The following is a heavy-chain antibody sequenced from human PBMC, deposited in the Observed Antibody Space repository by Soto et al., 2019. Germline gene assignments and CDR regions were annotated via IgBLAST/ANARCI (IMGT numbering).Heavy chain of an antibody. CDR1: GFTFSSYA. CDR3: AKEAVGGWDYFDY. D-gene: IGHD6-19*01. J-gene: IGHJ4*02. CDR2: ISGSGGST. Sequence: EVQLLESGGGLLQPGGSLRLSCAASGFTFSSYAMSWVRQAPGKGLEWVSTISGSGGSTNYADSLKGRFTISRNNSKNTLFLQMGSQRAEDAAVYYCAKEAVGGWDYFDYWGPGSLVTVCS. V-gene: IGHV3-23*01.